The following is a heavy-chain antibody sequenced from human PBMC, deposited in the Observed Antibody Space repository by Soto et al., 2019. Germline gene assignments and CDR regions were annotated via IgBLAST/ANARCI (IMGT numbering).Heavy chain of an antibody. CDR3: ARGAEEYCSGGSCYFPFDY. J-gene: IGHJ4*02. V-gene: IGHV3-30-3*01. D-gene: IGHD2-15*01. CDR1: GFTFSSYA. CDR2: ISYDGSNK. Sequence: QVQLVESGGGVVQPGRCLRLSCAASGFTFSSYAIHWVRQAPGKGLEWLALISYDGSNKYYADSVKGRFTISRDNSKNTLYLQMNSLRAEDTAVYYCARGAEEYCSGGSCYFPFDYWGQGTLVTVSS.